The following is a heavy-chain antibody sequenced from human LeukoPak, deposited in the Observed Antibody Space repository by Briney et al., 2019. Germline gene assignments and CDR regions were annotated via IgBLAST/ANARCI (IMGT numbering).Heavy chain of an antibody. Sequence: ASVKVSCKASGYTFTSYDINWVRQATGQGLEWMGWMNPNSGNTGYAQKFQGRVTMTRNTSISTAYMELSSLRSEDTAVYYCARRRDGITIFGVVIKGRNWFDPWGQGTLVTVSS. CDR3: ARRRDGITIFGVVIKGRNWFDP. CDR1: GYTFTSYD. CDR2: MNPNSGNT. J-gene: IGHJ5*02. D-gene: IGHD3-3*01. V-gene: IGHV1-8*01.